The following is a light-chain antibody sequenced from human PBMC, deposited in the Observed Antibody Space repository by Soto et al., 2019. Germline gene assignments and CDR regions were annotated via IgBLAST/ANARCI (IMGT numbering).Light chain of an antibody. CDR1: QSIVRW. V-gene: IGKV1-5*01. Sequence: DIQMTQSPSTLSASVGDRVTITCRASQSIVRWLAWYQQKPGQAPKLLINDASSLESGVPSRFSGSGSGTEFTLTISSLQPDDFATYYCQQYNRYSSFGQGTKVDIK. CDR2: DAS. CDR3: QQYNRYSS. J-gene: IGKJ1*01.